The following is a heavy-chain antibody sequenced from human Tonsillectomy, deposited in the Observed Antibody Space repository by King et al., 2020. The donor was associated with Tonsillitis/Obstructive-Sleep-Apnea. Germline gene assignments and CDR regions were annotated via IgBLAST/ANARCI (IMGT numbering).Heavy chain of an antibody. J-gene: IGHJ4*02. CDR1: GFTFSRYW. V-gene: IGHV3-7*03. CDR3: ARDQHPDYYDSSGYFGY. D-gene: IGHD3-22*01. Sequence: VQLVESGGGLVQPGGSLRLSCAASGFTFSRYWMSWVRQAPGKGLEWVANIKQDGSEKYYVDSVNGRFTISRDNAKSSLYLQMNSLRAEDTAFYYCARDQHPDYYDSSGYFGYWGQGTLLTVSS. CDR2: IKQDGSEK.